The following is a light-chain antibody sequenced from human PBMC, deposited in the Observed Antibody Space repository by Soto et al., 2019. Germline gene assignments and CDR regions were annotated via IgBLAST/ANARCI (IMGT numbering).Light chain of an antibody. CDR1: SSDVGGYNY. Sequence: QSALTQPASVSGSPGQSITISCTGTSSDVGGYNYVSWYQQHPGKAPKLMIYEVSNRPSGVSNRFSGSKSGNTASLTISWLQAEYEADYYCSSYTVFGGGTKLTVL. CDR3: SSYTV. J-gene: IGLJ2*01. V-gene: IGLV2-14*01. CDR2: EVS.